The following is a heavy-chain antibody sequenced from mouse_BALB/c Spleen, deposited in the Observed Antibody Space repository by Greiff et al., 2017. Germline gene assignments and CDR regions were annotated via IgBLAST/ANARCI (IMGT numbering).Heavy chain of an antibody. V-gene: IGHV5-6*01. J-gene: IGHJ4*01. CDR1: GSTFSSYG. D-gene: IGHD2-10*02. CDR3: ARHREYGNAMDY. Sequence: EVMLVEPGRDLVKPGGPLKLPCAAPGSTFSSYGMSWVRQTPDKRLEWVATISSGGSYTYYPDSVKGRCTISRDNAKNTLYLQMSSLKSEDTAMYYCARHREYGNAMDYWGQGTSVTVSS. CDR2: ISSGGSYT.